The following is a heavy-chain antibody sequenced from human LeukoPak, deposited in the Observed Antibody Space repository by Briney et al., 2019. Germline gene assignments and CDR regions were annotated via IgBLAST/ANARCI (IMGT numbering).Heavy chain of an antibody. J-gene: IGHJ4*02. CDR1: GYTLTQLS. V-gene: IGHV1-24*01. D-gene: IGHD1-26*01. CDR2: FDPEDGET. CDR3: ATDSGTYFLF. Sequence: APVKVSCKVSGYTLTQLSMHWVRQAPGKGLEWMGGFDPEDGETIYAQKFQGRVTMTEDTSTDTAYMELSSLRSDDTAVYYCATDSGTYFLFWGQGTLVTVSS.